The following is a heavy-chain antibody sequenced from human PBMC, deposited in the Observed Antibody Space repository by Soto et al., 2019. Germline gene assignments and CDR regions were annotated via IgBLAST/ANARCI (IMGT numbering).Heavy chain of an antibody. CDR1: GYTFTSYG. V-gene: IGHV1-18*01. D-gene: IGHD3-22*01. Sequence: ASVKVSCKASGYTFTSYGIRWVRQAPGQGREWMGWISAYNGNTNYAQKLQGRVTMTTDTSTSTAYMELRSLRSDDTAVYYCARRESGYDDSSGYVYFDIWGQGTMVTVSS. J-gene: IGHJ3*02. CDR3: ARRESGYDDSSGYVYFDI. CDR2: ISAYNGNT.